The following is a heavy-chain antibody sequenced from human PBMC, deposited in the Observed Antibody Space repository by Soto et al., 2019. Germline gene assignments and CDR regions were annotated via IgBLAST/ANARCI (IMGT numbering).Heavy chain of an antibody. J-gene: IGHJ5*02. CDR2: ISGSGDST. V-gene: IGHV3-23*01. Sequence: GGFLRLSCAASGFTFSSYAMSWVRQAPGKGLEWVSAISGSGDSTYYADSVKGRFTISRDNSKNTLYLQMNSLRAEDTAVYYCAKGVLPLAGANWFDPWGQGTLVTVSS. CDR3: AKGVLPLAGANWFDP. D-gene: IGHD3-10*01. CDR1: GFTFSSYA.